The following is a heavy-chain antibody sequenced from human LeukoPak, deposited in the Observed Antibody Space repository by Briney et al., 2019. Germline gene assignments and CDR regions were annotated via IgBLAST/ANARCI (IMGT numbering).Heavy chain of an antibody. D-gene: IGHD3-3*01. CDR1: GYTFTGYY. J-gene: IGHJ4*02. CDR2: INPNSGGT. CDR3: ARPPPHDFWSGHHYLDY. V-gene: IGHV1-2*02. Sequence: ASVKVSCKASGYTFTGYYMHWVRQAPGQGLEWMGWINPNSGGTNYAQKFQGRVTMTRDTSISTAYMELSRLRSDDTAVYYRARPPPHDFWSGHHYLDYWGQGTLVTVSS.